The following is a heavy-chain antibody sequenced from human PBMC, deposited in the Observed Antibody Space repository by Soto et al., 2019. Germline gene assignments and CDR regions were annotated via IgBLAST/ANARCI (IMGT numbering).Heavy chain of an antibody. CDR2: ISGSGGST. D-gene: IGHD3-10*01. J-gene: IGHJ6*04. CDR1: GFTFSSYA. Sequence: GGSLRLSCAASGFTFSSYAMSWVRQAPGKGLEWVSAISGSGGSTYYADSVKGRFTISRDNSKNTLYLQMNSLRAEDTAVYYCAKDLSPMVRGAPDVWGKGTTVTVSS. CDR3: AKDLSPMVRGAPDV. V-gene: IGHV3-23*01.